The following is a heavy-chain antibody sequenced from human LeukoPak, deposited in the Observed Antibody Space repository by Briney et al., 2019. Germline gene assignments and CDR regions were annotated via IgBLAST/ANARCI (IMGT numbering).Heavy chain of an antibody. CDR3: AKDQWVGDWYFDL. D-gene: IGHD1-26*01. Sequence: GGSLRLSCAASGFTFGSYALSWVRQAPGRGLEWVQAISGSGGSTYYADSVKGRFTISRDNSKNTLYLQMNSLRAEDTAVYYCAKDQWVGDWYFDLWGRGILVTVSS. CDR1: GFTFGSYA. V-gene: IGHV3-23*01. J-gene: IGHJ2*01. CDR2: ISGSGGST.